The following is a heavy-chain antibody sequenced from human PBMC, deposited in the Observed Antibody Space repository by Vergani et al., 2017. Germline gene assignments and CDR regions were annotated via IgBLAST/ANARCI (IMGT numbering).Heavy chain of an antibody. V-gene: IGHV3-30*03. CDR3: ATAGAAYCRGASCYDFFEY. CDR1: GFSFRGHG. J-gene: IGHJ4*02. D-gene: IGHD2-15*01. Sequence: QVHLVESGGGVVQPGRSLTLSCVASGFSFRGHGMHWVRQAPGKGLEWVAMISYDGDRRDYGDFAKGRFTISRDSSKTVYLQMNRLRPEDTAVYYCATAGAAYCRGASCYDFFEYWCQGTLVTVAS. CDR2: ISYDGDRR.